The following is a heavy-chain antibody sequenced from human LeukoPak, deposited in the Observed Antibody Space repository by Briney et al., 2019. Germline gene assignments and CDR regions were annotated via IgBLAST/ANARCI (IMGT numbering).Heavy chain of an antibody. CDR2: INPDSGDT. CDR3: ARGSIAARSCIDY. Sequence: ASVKVSCKASGYTFTGYHMHWVRQAPGQGLEWMGRINPDSGDTNYAQEFLGRVTMTRDTFISTAYMELSRLRSDDTAVYYCARGSIAARSCIDYWGRGTLVTVSS. J-gene: IGHJ4*02. CDR1: GYTFTGYH. D-gene: IGHD6-6*01. V-gene: IGHV1-2*06.